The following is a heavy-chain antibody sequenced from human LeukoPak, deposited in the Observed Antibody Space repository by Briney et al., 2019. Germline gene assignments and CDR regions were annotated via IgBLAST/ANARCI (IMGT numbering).Heavy chain of an antibody. V-gene: IGHV1-18*01. CDR3: ARDLWNFYDDSGYNRDFDS. J-gene: IGHJ5*01. CDR2: IGTYGGDT. CDR1: TSR. Sequence: GASVKVPCKATSRISWVRQAPGQGLEWMGWIGTYGGDTYYAQKFQGRITVTTDTSTSTVYMELRNLRSDDTAVYYCARDLWNFYDDSGYNRDFDSWGQGTLVTVSS. D-gene: IGHD3-22*01.